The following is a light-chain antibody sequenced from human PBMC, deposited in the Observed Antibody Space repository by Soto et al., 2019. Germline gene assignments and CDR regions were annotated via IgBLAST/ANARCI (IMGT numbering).Light chain of an antibody. Sequence: EIMMTQSPVTLSVSPGERATLSCRASQSVNSNLAWYQQKPGQAPRLLIYGASTRATGIPASFIGNGSGTEFTLTASSLQPEDFAVYYCQQYNNWPFTFGRGTKVDIK. V-gene: IGKV3-15*01. CDR1: QSVNSN. J-gene: IGKJ3*01. CDR3: QQYNNWPFT. CDR2: GAS.